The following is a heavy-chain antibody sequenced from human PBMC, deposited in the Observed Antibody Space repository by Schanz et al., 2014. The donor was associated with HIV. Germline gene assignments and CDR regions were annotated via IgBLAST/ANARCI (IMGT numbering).Heavy chain of an antibody. V-gene: IGHV3-23*01. CDR2: IHSGGST. J-gene: IGHJ4*02. CDR3: ARGLGY. CDR1: RFTFSSFA. Sequence: EVQLLESGGGLVQPGGSLRLSCAASRFTFSSFAMGWVRQAPGKGLEWVSIIHSGGSTYYADSVKGRFTISRDSSKNTLFLQMNSLRAEDTAVYYCARGLGYWGQGTLVTVSS.